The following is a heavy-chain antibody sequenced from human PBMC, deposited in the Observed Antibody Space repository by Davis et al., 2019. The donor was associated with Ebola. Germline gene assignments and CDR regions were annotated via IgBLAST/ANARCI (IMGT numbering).Heavy chain of an antibody. CDR2: INNDGSNT. D-gene: IGHD3-3*01. Sequence: PAGSLTLSCVASAFSFSNYWMHWVRQVPGKGLVWVSRINNDGSNTDYADSVKGRFTISRDNAKNTLYLQMNSLRVEDTAVYFCAKGGVLRILEWLGVWGKGTTVTVSS. J-gene: IGHJ6*04. CDR1: AFSFSNYW. CDR3: AKGGVLRILEWLGV. V-gene: IGHV3-74*01.